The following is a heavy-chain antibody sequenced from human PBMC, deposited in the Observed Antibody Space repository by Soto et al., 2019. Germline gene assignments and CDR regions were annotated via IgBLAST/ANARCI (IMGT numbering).Heavy chain of an antibody. V-gene: IGHV3-23*01. Sequence: GGSLRLSXAASGFTFSIYAMTWLRQAPGKGLEWVSGLSSSGGTTHYADSVKGRFTISRDNSKNTLFLQMNSLRAEDTAVYYCAKLPRGSSPENDYWGQGTLVTVS. J-gene: IGHJ4*02. CDR1: GFTFSIYA. CDR2: LSSSGGTT. CDR3: AKLPRGSSPENDY. D-gene: IGHD6-6*01.